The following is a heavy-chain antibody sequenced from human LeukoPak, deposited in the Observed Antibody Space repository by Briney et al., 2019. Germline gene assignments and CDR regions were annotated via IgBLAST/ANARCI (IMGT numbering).Heavy chain of an antibody. CDR3: ARGDYDFWSGYPYYMDV. Sequence: SETLSLTCTVSGGSISSGGYYWSWIRQPPGKGLEWIGYIYHSGSTYYNPSLKSRVTISVDRPKNQFSLKLSSVTAADTAVYYCARGDYDFWSGYPYYMDVWGKGTTVTVSS. D-gene: IGHD3-3*01. CDR2: IYHSGST. J-gene: IGHJ6*03. CDR1: GGSISSGGYY. V-gene: IGHV4-30-2*01.